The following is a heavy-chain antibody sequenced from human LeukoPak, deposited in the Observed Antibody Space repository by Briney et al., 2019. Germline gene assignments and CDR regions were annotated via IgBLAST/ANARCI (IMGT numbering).Heavy chain of an antibody. CDR3: ARGVVVATILGVSFFDH. CDR2: IFYTGAT. CDR1: GASINSGYY. J-gene: IGHJ4*02. D-gene: IGHD2-15*01. Sequence: SQTLSLTCTVSGASINSGYYWGWIRQYPGKGLEWLGNIFYTGATSLNPSLKSRPLLSVDMSKNQFSLRLTSVTAADTAVYYCARGVVVATILGVSFFDHWGQGTLVTVSS. V-gene: IGHV4-31*03.